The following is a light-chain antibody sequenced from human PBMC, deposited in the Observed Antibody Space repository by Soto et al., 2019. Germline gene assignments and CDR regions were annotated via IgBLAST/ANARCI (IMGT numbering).Light chain of an antibody. V-gene: IGKV3D-15*01. Sequence: EIVLTQSPVTLSLSPGETVALFCRASQGVSSNLAWYHQRPGQPPRLLIHGAFTRATGTPDRFIGSGFGTDFTLTISSLQAEDVAVYYCQQYYGTPFTFGPGTKVDIK. CDR2: GAF. J-gene: IGKJ3*01. CDR3: QQYYGTPFT. CDR1: QGVSSN.